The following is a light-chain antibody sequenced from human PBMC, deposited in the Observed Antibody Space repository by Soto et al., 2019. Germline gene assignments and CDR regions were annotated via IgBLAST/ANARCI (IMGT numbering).Light chain of an antibody. CDR3: QQYGSSPRT. CDR1: RGVSANY. CDR2: GAS. Sequence: ENLLTQYQGTLSLSHGEGATLSCRASRGVSANYLAWYQQKPGQAPTLLIYGASIRAAGIPDRFSGSGSGTDFTLTIRRLEPDDFAVYYCQQYGSSPRTFRQGTKAEI. J-gene: IGKJ1*01. V-gene: IGKV3-20*01.